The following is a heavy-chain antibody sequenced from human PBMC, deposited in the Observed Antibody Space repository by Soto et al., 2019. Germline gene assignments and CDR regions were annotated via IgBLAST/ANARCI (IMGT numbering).Heavy chain of an antibody. Sequence: QVQLVESGGGLVKPGGSLRLSCAASGFIFSDKYMYWIRQAPGKGLEWVSYISSANSYTNYADSVKGRFAISRDNAKKSLYLQMNSLRVEDTAMYYCVRESPIEAGVFDVWGHGTMVTVSS. CDR2: ISSANSYT. J-gene: IGHJ3*01. CDR3: VRESPIEAGVFDV. D-gene: IGHD2-8*01. V-gene: IGHV3-11*05. CDR1: GFIFSDKY.